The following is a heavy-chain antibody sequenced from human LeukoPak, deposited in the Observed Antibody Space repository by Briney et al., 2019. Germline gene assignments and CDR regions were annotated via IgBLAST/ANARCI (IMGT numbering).Heavy chain of an antibody. CDR1: GYTFTDYY. V-gene: IGHV1-2*04. Sequence: ASVKVSCKASGYTFTDYYMHWVRQAPGQGLEWMGWINPNSGDTKYRQKFQGWVTMTRDTSISTAYMELSRLTSDDTAVYYCASDRSYDKGPLDYWGQGTLVTVSS. D-gene: IGHD3-22*01. J-gene: IGHJ4*02. CDR3: ASDRSYDKGPLDY. CDR2: INPNSGDT.